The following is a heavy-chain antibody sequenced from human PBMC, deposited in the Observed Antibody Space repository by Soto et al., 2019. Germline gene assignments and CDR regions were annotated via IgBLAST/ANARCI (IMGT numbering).Heavy chain of an antibody. CDR1: GFGFSAHW. V-gene: IGHV3-74*02. D-gene: IGHD3-10*01. Sequence: EVQLVESGGGFVQPGGSLRLSCAASGFGFSAHWMHWVRQAPGKGLVWVSRISTDGSAVIYADSVKDRFTISRDNAADTVYLQMNNLRAEDTAVYYCARASSSGSGAYYNVFDYWGQGSLVTVSS. CDR2: ISTDGSAV. J-gene: IGHJ4*02. CDR3: ARASSSGSGAYYNVFDY.